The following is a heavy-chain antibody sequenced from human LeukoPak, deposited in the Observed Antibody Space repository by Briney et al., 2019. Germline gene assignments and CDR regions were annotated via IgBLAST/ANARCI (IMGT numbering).Heavy chain of an antibody. D-gene: IGHD3-3*01. V-gene: IGHV1-18*01. Sequence: ASVKVSCKASGYTFTSYGISWVRPAPGQGLEWMGWISAYNGNTNCAQKLQGRVTMTTDTSTSTAYMELRSLRSDDTAVYYCARATIFGVVIIPPDYWGQGTLVTVSS. CDR1: GYTFTSYG. J-gene: IGHJ4*02. CDR2: ISAYNGNT. CDR3: ARATIFGVVIIPPDY.